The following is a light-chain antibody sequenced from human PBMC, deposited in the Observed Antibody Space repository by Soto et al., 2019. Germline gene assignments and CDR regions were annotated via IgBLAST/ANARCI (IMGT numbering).Light chain of an antibody. CDR1: QDIGKD. CDR3: LQHNNYPRA. J-gene: IGKJ1*01. CDR2: AAS. Sequence: DIQMTQSPSSLSASVGDRVTITCRASQDIGKDLGWYQQRPGKAPKRLIYAASSLQSGVPSRFSGRGSGTEFILTISSLQPEDFATYYCLQHNNYPRAFGQGTKVEIK. V-gene: IGKV1-17*01.